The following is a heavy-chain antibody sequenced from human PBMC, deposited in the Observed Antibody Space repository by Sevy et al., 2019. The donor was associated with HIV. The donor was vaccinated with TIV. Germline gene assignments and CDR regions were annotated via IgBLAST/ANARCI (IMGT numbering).Heavy chain of an antibody. D-gene: IGHD2-2*01. CDR2: INPNSGGT. CDR3: ATADIVVVPAATGGVYYYYGMDV. J-gene: IGHJ6*02. Sequence: ASVKVSCKASGYTFTGYYMHWVRQAPGQGLEWMGWINPNSGGTNYAQKFQGRVTMTRDTSISTAYMELSRLRSDDTAVYYCATADIVVVPAATGGVYYYYGMDVWGQGTTVTVSS. CDR1: GYTFTGYY. V-gene: IGHV1-2*02.